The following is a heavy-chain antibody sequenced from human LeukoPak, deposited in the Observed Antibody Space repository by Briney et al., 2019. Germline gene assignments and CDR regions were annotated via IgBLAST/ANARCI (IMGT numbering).Heavy chain of an antibody. CDR1: GGTFSSYA. D-gene: IGHD6-6*01. V-gene: IGHV1-69*13. Sequence: SVKVSCKASGGTFSSYAISWVRQAPGQGLEWMGGIIPIFGTANYAQKFQGRVTITADGSTSTAYMELSSLRSEDTAVYYCARSNEAGRGSSSDHWGQGTLVTVSS. J-gene: IGHJ5*02. CDR2: IIPIFGTA. CDR3: ARSNEAGRGSSSDH.